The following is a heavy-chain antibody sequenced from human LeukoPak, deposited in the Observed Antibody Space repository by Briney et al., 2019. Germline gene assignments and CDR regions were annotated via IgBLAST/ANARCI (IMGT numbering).Heavy chain of an antibody. Sequence: GGSLRLSCAASGFNFGRYSMNGVRQPAGKELEWVSVISADSATTFYADSVKGRFTISRDNSKNTLYLQMNSLRAEDTAVYYCARVGAAAGPHYYYYMDVWGKGTTVTVSS. CDR3: ARVGAAAGPHYYYYMDV. V-gene: IGHV3-23*01. J-gene: IGHJ6*03. CDR1: GFNFGRYS. D-gene: IGHD6-13*01. CDR2: ISADSATT.